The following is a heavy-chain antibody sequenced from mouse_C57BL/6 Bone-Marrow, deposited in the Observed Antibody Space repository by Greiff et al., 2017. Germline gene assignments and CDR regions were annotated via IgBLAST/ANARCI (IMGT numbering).Heavy chain of an antibody. V-gene: IGHV1-50*01. CDR3: ARYRHWGGDAMDH. CDR1: GYTFTSYW. Sequence: VQLQQPGAELVKPGASVKLSCKASGYTFTSYWMQWVKQRPGQGLEWIGEIDPSDSYTNYKQKFKGKATLTVDTSSSTAYMPLSSLTSEDSAVYCCARYRHWGGDAMDHWGQGTSVPVSS. D-gene: IGHD4-1*01. J-gene: IGHJ4*01. CDR2: IDPSDSYT.